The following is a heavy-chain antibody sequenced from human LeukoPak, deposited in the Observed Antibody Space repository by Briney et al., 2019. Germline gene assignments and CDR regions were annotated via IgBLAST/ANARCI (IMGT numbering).Heavy chain of an antibody. J-gene: IGHJ4*02. CDR3: ARLGACSGNTCYSGDY. CDR2: IYPGDSDT. CDR1: GYSFTSYW. Sequence: GESLKISCKGAGYSFTSYWIGWVRQTPGKGLEWMGIIYPGDSDTRYSSSFQGQVTISADKPISTAYLQWSSLKASDTAMYYCARLGACSGNTCYSGDYWGQGTLVTVSS. D-gene: IGHD2-15*01. V-gene: IGHV5-51*01.